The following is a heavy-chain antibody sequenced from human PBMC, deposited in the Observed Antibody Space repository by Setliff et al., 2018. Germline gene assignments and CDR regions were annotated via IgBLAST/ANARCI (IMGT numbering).Heavy chain of an antibody. V-gene: IGHV1-69*05. Sequence: SVKVSCKASGGTFSSYGISWVRQAPGQGLEWMGGIIPIFGTANYAQKFQDRVTIITDESTSTACMELSSLRSEDSAVYYCARGAHYGDYIDDYWGQGTLVTVSS. CDR3: ARGAHYGDYIDDY. CDR1: GGTFSSYG. CDR2: IIPIFGTA. J-gene: IGHJ4*02. D-gene: IGHD4-17*01.